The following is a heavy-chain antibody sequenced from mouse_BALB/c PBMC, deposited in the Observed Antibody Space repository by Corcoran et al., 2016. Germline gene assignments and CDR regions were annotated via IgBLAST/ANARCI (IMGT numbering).Heavy chain of an antibody. D-gene: IGHD1-1*01. CDR1: GYTFTNYG. J-gene: IGHJ2*01. CDR3: AREPYGHDY. Sequence: QIQLVQSGPELKKPGETVKISCKASGYTFTNYGMNWVKQAPGKGLKWMGWINTYTGEPTYADDFKGRFAFSLETSASTAYLQINNLKNEDMATSFCAREPYGHDYGRQGTTLTFSS. V-gene: IGHV9-1*02. CDR2: INTYTGEP.